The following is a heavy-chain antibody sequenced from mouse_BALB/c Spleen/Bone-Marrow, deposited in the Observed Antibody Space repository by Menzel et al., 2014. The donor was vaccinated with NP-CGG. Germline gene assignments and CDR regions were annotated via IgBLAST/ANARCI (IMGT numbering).Heavy chain of an antibody. V-gene: IGHV1-7*01. CDR1: GYTFTNYW. Sequence: VKLVESRAELAKPRASVKMSCKASGYTFTNYWMHWVKQRPGQGLEWIGYIDPNTYYTRYNQKFKDKATLTADKSSSTAYLQLSSLTSEDSAVYYCARYWDAYWGQGTLVTVSA. CDR3: ARYWDAY. D-gene: IGHD4-1*01. CDR2: IDPNTYYT. J-gene: IGHJ3*01.